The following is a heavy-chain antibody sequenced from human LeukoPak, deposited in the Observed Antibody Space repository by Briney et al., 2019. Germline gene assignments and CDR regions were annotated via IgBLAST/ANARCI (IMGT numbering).Heavy chain of an antibody. Sequence: PGGSLRLSCAASGFTFSSYSMNWVRQAPGKGLEWVSSISSSSSYIYYADSVKGRLTISRDNAKNSLYLQMNSLRAEDTAVYYCARDSGGYYSDFDYWGQGTLVTVSS. CDR1: GFTFSSYS. CDR2: ISSSSSYI. V-gene: IGHV3-21*01. D-gene: IGHD3-22*01. CDR3: ARDSGGYYSDFDY. J-gene: IGHJ4*02.